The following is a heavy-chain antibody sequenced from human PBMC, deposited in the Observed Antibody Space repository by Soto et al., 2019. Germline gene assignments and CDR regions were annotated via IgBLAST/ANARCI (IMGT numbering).Heavy chain of an antibody. CDR2: INHSGST. D-gene: IGHD5-12*01. Sequence: SETLSLTCAVYGGSFSGYYWSWIRQPPGKGLEWIGEINHSGSTNYNPSLKSRVTISVDTSKNQFSLKLSSVTAADTAVYYCARRRQFVATWFDRGQGTSVTVSS. V-gene: IGHV4-34*01. CDR1: GGSFSGYY. J-gene: IGHJ4*02. CDR3: ARRRQFVATWFD.